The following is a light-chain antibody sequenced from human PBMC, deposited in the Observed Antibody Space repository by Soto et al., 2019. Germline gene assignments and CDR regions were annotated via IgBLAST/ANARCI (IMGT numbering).Light chain of an antibody. CDR1: QDISNY. CDR3: QQYDNLPPFT. V-gene: IGKV1-33*01. CDR2: DAS. J-gene: IGKJ3*01. Sequence: DIQMTQSPSSLSASVGDRGTITCQASQDISNYLNWYQQKPGKAHKLLIYDASNLETGVPSRFSGSGSGTNFTFTISSLPPEDIATYYCQQYDNLPPFTFGPGTKVDIK.